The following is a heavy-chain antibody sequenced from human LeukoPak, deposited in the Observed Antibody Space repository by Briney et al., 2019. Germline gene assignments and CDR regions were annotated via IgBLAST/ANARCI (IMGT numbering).Heavy chain of an antibody. Sequence: GGSLRLSCVASGLTLSTYWMHWVRQAPGRGLVWVSHISGDGTNIKYADSVKGRFTISRDNAKNSLYLQMNSLRAEDTAVYYCAREGQDLDHWGQGTLVSVST. CDR2: ISGDGTNI. CDR3: AREGQDLDH. CDR1: GLTLSTYW. J-gene: IGHJ4*02. D-gene: IGHD2-15*01. V-gene: IGHV3-74*03.